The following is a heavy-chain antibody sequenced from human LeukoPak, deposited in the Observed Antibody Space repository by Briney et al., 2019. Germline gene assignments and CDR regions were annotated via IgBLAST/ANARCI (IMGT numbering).Heavy chain of an antibody. CDR1: GFTISSYE. J-gene: IGHJ4*02. V-gene: IGHV3-48*03. CDR3: VRDKSGCCFDY. D-gene: IGHD1-26*01. Sequence: GGSLRHSCAASGFTISSYEMNWVRQAPGKGLEWISYIHSSGSTIYYADSVKGRFTISRDNAKNSLYLQMNSLRAEDTAVYYCVRDKSGCCFDYWGQGTLVTASS. CDR2: IHSSGSTI.